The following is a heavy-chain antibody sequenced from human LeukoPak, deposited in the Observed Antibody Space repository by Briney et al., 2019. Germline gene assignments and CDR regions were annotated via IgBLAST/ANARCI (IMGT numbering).Heavy chain of an antibody. V-gene: IGHV3-23*01. CDR1: GFTFSSSA. Sequence: GGSLRLSCAASGFTFSSSAMSWVRQAPGKGLKWVSGISTSGGSTYYADSVKGRITISRDNSKNTLYLQMNSLRAKDTAVYYCAKAYYDSSPLDARYWGQGTLVTVSS. D-gene: IGHD3-22*01. CDR3: AKAYYDSSPLDARY. CDR2: ISTSGGST. J-gene: IGHJ4*02.